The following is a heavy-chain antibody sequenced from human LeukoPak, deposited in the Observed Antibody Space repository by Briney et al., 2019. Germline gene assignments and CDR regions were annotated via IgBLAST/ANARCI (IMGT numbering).Heavy chain of an antibody. Sequence: GGSLRLSCAASGFTVSSDYMSWVRQAPGKGLEWVSAIYSGGSTYYADSVKGRFTISRDNSKNTLYLQMNSLRAVDTAVYYCARQNSGWYFDYWGQGTLVTVSS. V-gene: IGHV3-53*01. CDR3: ARQNSGWYFDY. CDR1: GFTVSSDY. CDR2: IYSGGST. D-gene: IGHD6-19*01. J-gene: IGHJ4*02.